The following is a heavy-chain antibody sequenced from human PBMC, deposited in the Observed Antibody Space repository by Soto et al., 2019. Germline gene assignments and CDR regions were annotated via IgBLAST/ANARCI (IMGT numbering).Heavy chain of an antibody. CDR1: GGSISSGGYY. V-gene: IGHV4-31*03. J-gene: IGHJ4*02. D-gene: IGHD6-13*01. CDR3: ARGTGIAAAGFDY. Sequence: SETLSLTCTVSGGSISSGGYYWSWIRQHPGKGLEWIGYIYYSGSTYYNPPLKSRVTISVDTSKNQFSLKLSSVTAADTAVYYCARGTGIAAAGFDYWGQGTLVTVSS. CDR2: IYYSGST.